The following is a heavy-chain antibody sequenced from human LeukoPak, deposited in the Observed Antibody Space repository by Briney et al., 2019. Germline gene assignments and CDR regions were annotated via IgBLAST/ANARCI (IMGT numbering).Heavy chain of an antibody. CDR2: IYPGDSDT. D-gene: IGHD6-19*01. V-gene: IGHV5-51*01. Sequence: GESLKISCKGSGYSFTSYWIGWVRQMPGKGLEWMGIIYPGDSDTRYSPSFQGQVTISADKSISTAYLQWSSLKASDTAMYYCASGLHTRYSSGWDFDYWGQGTLVTVSS. CDR3: ASGLHTRYSSGWDFDY. CDR1: GYSFTSYW. J-gene: IGHJ4*02.